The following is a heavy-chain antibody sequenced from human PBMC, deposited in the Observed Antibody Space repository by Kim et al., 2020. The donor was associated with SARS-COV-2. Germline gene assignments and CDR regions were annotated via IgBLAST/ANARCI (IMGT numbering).Heavy chain of an antibody. V-gene: IGHV4-34*01. J-gene: IGHJ5*02. D-gene: IGHD3-9*01. CDR3: AGGQVTRVLRYFDWLLVWFDP. CDR1: GGSFSGYY. CDR2: INHSGNT. Sequence: SETLSLTCAVYGGSFSGYYCNWIRQPPGKGLEWIGEINHSGNTNYNTSFKSRVTISVDTSKNPFSLQLSSVNAADTAVYYCAGGQVTRVLRYFDWLLVWFDPWGQGTLVIVSS.